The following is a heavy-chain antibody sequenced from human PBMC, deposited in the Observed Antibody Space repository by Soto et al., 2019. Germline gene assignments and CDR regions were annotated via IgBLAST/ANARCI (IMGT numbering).Heavy chain of an antibody. Sequence: LCGGSISSYYWNWIRQPPGEGLESIGYGHPNGFTSYNPSLKSRVTISVDPSKNQFYLNLKSVTAADTAVYYCARDMRFGRTGGMDVWGQGTTVTVSS. CDR3: ARDMRFGRTGGMDV. CDR2: GHPNGFT. J-gene: IGHJ6*02. V-gene: IGHV4-59*01. CDR1: GGSISSYY. D-gene: IGHD3-10*01.